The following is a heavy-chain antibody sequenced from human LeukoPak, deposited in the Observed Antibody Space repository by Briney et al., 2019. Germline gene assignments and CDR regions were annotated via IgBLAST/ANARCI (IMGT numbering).Heavy chain of an antibody. CDR2: ISYDGSNK. Sequence: GGSLRLSRAASGFTFSSYAMHWVRQAPGKGLEWVAVISYDGSNKYYADSVKGRFTISRDNSKNTLYLQMNSLRAEDTAVYYCARDTTAGAFDIWGQGTMVTVSS. CDR1: GFTFSSYA. J-gene: IGHJ3*02. D-gene: IGHD4-11*01. CDR3: ARDTTAGAFDI. V-gene: IGHV3-30-3*01.